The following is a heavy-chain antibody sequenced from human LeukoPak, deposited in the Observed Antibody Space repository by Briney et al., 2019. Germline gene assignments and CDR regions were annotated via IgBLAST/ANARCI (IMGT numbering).Heavy chain of an antibody. V-gene: IGHV1-46*01. Sequence: ASVKVSCKASGYTFTRYYMHWVRQAPGQGLEWMGIINPSGGNTNYAQKFQGRVTMTRDMSTSTVYMELSSLRPEDTAVYYCARERSSGYNEAFDIWGQGTMVTVSS. D-gene: IGHD3-22*01. CDR1: GYTFTRYY. J-gene: IGHJ3*02. CDR3: ARERSSGYNEAFDI. CDR2: INPSGGNT.